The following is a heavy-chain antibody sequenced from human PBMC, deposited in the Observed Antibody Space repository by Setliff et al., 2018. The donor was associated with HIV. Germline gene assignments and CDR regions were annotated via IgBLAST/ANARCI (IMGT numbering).Heavy chain of an antibody. CDR1: GGSISRSSYY. CDR2: LSSKWNA. Sequence: PSETLSLTCTVSGGSISRSSYYWGWIRQPPGKGLEWIGALSSKWNAYYNPSLKSRVTISIDSSKNLFSLKVNSLTAADTAVYYCAGQELAEVKWYYMDYWGQGALVTVSS. CDR3: AGQELAEVKWYYMDY. V-gene: IGHV4-39*07. D-gene: IGHD2-15*01. J-gene: IGHJ4*02.